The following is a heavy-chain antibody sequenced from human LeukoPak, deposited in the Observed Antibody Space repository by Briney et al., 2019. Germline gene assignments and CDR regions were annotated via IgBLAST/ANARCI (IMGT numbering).Heavy chain of an antibody. D-gene: IGHD6-19*01. CDR3: ARDKYSSGWFDP. J-gene: IGHJ5*02. CDR1: GSTVSSNY. V-gene: IGHV3-11*05. Sequence: GGSLRLSCAASGSTVSSNYMSWIRQAPGKGLEWVSYISSSSSYTDYADSVKGRFTISRDNAKNSLYLQMNSLRAEDTAVYYCARDKYSSGWFDPWGQGTLVTVSS. CDR2: ISSSSSYT.